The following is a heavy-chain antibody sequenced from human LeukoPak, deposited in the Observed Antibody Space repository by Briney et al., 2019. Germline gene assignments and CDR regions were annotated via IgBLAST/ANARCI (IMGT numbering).Heavy chain of an antibody. CDR2: ISSSSSTT. J-gene: IGHJ4*02. V-gene: IGHV3-48*01. D-gene: IGHD4-17*01. Sequence: HGGSLRLSCAASGVTFRTYSMKGVRQAPGKGVEWVSYISSSSSTTYYAASLKGRFTSSRDNAKNSLYLQMNSLRAEDTAVYYCARLTTVTNDGVYWGQGILVTVSS. CDR3: ARLTTVTNDGVY. CDR1: GVTFRTYS.